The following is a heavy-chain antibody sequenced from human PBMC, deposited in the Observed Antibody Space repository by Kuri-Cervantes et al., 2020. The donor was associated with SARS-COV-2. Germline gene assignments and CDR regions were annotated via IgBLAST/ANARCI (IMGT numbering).Heavy chain of an antibody. CDR2: IYPGDSDT. D-gene: IGHD3-10*01. J-gene: IGHJ4*02. CDR1: GYSFTSYW. Sequence: GESLKISCKGSGYSFTSYWIGWVRQMPGKGLEWMGIIYPGDSDTRYSPSFQGQVTISADKSISTAYLQWNGLEASDSAMYYCARHPHKYGSVWTSPDYWGQGTLVTVSS. CDR3: ARHPHKYGSVWTSPDY. V-gene: IGHV5-51*01.